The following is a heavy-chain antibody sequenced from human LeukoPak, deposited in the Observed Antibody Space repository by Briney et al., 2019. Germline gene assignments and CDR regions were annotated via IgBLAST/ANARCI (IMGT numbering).Heavy chain of an antibody. D-gene: IGHD1-7*01. J-gene: IGHJ3*01. Sequence: GGSLRLSCAASGFTFSSYSMNWVRQAPGKGLEWVSYISGSSSTIYSADSVKGRFTISRDNAKKSLYLQMSSLRAEDTAVYYCWSITENTGGDVFDVWGQGTLVTVSA. CDR1: GFTFSSYS. CDR3: WSITENTGGDVFDV. V-gene: IGHV3-48*01. CDR2: ISGSSSTI.